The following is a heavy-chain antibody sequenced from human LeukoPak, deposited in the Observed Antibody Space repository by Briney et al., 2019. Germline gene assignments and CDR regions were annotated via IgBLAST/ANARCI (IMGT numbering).Heavy chain of an antibody. Sequence: SETLSLTCTVSGGSISSSSYYWGWIRQPPGKGLEWIGSIYYSGSTYYNPSLKSRVTISVDTSKNQFSLKLSSVTAADTAVYYCASLSRGRLRVYWGQGTLVTVSS. D-gene: IGHD3/OR15-3a*01. J-gene: IGHJ4*02. CDR3: ASLSRGRLRVY. CDR1: GGSISSSSYY. V-gene: IGHV4-39*01. CDR2: IYYSGST.